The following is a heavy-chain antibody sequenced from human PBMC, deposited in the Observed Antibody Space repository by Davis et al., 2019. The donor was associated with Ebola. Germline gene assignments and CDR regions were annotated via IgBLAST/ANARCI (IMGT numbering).Heavy chain of an antibody. Sequence: PGGSLRLSCAASGFTFSSYEMNWVRQAPGKGLEWVSYISSSGSTIYYADSVKGRFTISRDNAKNSLYLQMNSLRAEDTAVYYCARDGKFITMIVGGIRDYYYYGMDVWGQGTTVTASS. D-gene: IGHD3-22*01. J-gene: IGHJ6*02. CDR2: ISSSGSTI. CDR1: GFTFSSYE. CDR3: ARDGKFITMIVGGIRDYYYYGMDV. V-gene: IGHV3-48*03.